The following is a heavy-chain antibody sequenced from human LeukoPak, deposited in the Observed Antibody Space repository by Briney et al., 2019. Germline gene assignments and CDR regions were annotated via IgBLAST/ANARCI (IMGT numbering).Heavy chain of an antibody. CDR3: ARLNWGSVWYFDL. Sequence: PSETLSLTCAVYGGSFSGYYWSWIRQPPGEGLEWIGEINHSGSTNYNPSLKSRVTISVDTSKNQFSLKLSSVTAADTAVYYCARLNWGSVWYFDLWGRGTLVTVSS. V-gene: IGHV4-34*01. CDR1: GGSFSGYY. CDR2: INHSGST. D-gene: IGHD7-27*01. J-gene: IGHJ2*01.